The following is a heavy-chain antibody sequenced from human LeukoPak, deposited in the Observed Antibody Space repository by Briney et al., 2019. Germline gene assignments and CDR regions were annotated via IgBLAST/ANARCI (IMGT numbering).Heavy chain of an antibody. V-gene: IGHV1-2*06. CDR3: ARVSYYYDSSGYYYFDY. Sequence: ASVKVSCKASGYTFTGYYMHWVRQAPGQGLEWMGRINPNSGGTNYAQKFQGRVIMTRDTSISTAYMELSRLRSDDTAVYYCARVSYYYDSSGYYYFDYWGQGTLVTVSS. CDR2: INPNSGGT. D-gene: IGHD3-22*01. J-gene: IGHJ4*02. CDR1: GYTFTGYY.